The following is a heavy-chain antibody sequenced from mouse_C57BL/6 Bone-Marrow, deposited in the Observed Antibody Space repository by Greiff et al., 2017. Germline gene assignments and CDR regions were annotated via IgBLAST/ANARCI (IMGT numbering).Heavy chain of an antibody. V-gene: IGHV1-59*01. D-gene: IGHD1-1*01. CDR3: AILYFDY. CDR1: GYTFTSYW. CDR2: IDPSDSYT. J-gene: IGHJ2*01. Sequence: VQLQQPGAELVRPGTSVKLSCKASGYTFTSYWMHWVKQRPGQGLEWIGVIDPSDSYTNYNQKFKGKATLTVDTSSSTAYIQLSSLTSEDSAVYYCAILYFDYWGQGTTLTVSA.